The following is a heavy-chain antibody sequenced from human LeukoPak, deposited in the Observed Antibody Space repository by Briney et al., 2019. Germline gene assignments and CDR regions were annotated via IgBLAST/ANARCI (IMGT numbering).Heavy chain of an antibody. D-gene: IGHD3-3*01. CDR1: GGSISSSSYY. V-gene: IGHV4-39*01. Sequence: SETLSLTCTVSGGSISSSSYYWGWIRRPPGKGLEWIGSIHYTGSTYNNPSLNSRVTISVDTSKNRFSLKLSSVTAADTAVYYCARHGFLGVRYFIDYWGQGTLDTVSS. CDR3: ARHGFLGVRYFIDY. J-gene: IGHJ4*02. CDR2: IHYTGST.